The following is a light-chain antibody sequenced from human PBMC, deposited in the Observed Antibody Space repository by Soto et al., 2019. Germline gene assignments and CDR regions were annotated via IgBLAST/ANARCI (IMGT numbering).Light chain of an antibody. CDR3: SSYGGYNNVI. J-gene: IGLJ2*01. Sequence: QSALTQPPSAAGSPGQSVTISCTGTSSDVGGYNYVSWYQQHPDKAPKLIIYEVSKRPSGVPDSFSGSKSGNTASLTVSRLQAEDEANYYCSSYGGYNNVIFGWGTQLTDL. CDR2: EVS. V-gene: IGLV2-8*01. CDR1: SSDVGGYNY.